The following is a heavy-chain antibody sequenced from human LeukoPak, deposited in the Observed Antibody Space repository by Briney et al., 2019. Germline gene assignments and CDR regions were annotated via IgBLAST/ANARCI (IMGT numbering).Heavy chain of an antibody. V-gene: IGHV1-18*04. Sequence: ASVKVSCKASGYTFTGYYMHWVRQAPGQGLEWMGWIIAYNGNIHYAQKVQGRVTMTTDTSTSTAYMELRSLRSDDTAVYYCARGFGNDYGGNILDYWGQGTLVTVSS. D-gene: IGHD4-23*01. CDR3: ARGFGNDYGGNILDY. CDR1: GYTFTGYY. CDR2: IIAYNGNI. J-gene: IGHJ4*02.